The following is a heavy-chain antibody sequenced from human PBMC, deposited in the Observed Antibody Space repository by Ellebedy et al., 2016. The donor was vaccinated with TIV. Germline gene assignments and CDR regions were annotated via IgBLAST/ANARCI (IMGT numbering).Heavy chain of an antibody. V-gene: IGHV3-74*01. CDR2: INSDGSST. Sequence: PGGSLRLSCAASGFTFSSYWMHWVRQAPGKGLVWVSRINSDGSSTSYADSVKGRFTISRDNAKNTLYLQMNSLRAEDTAVYYCARTVVAANNWFDPWGQGTLVTVSS. J-gene: IGHJ5*02. D-gene: IGHD2-15*01. CDR1: GFTFSSYW. CDR3: ARTVVAANNWFDP.